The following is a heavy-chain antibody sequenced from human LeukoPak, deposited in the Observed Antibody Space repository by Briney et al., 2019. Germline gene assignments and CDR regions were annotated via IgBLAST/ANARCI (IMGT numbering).Heavy chain of an antibody. J-gene: IGHJ4*02. V-gene: IGHV1-69*04. D-gene: IGHD4-17*01. CDR3: ARGSYGDYDYFDY. Sequence: SVKVSCKASGGTFSSYAISWVRQAPGQGLEWMGRIIPILGIANYAQKFQGRVTITADKSTSTAYMELSSLRSEDTAVYYCARGSYGDYDYFDYWGQGTLVTVSS. CDR2: IIPILGIA. CDR1: GGTFSSYA.